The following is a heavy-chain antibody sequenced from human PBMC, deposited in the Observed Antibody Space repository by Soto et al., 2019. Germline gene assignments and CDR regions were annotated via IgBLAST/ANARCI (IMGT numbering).Heavy chain of an antibody. J-gene: IGHJ6*03. CDR1: GDSVRNQY. Sequence: SETLSLTCTVSGDSVRNQYWSWIRRPPGRGLEWIGYIYRSGSTKYNPSLKSRLTISVETSKNQFSLKLSSVTAADMAVYYCARTLDYGHMDVWGKGTTVTVSS. CDR2: IYRSGST. CDR3: ARTLDYGHMDV. D-gene: IGHD3-16*01. V-gene: IGHV4-4*09.